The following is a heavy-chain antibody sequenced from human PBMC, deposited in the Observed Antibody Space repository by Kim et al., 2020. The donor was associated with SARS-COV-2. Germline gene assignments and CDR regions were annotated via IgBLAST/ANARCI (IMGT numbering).Heavy chain of an antibody. J-gene: IGHJ4*02. CDR2: IYYSGST. CDR1: GGSISSSSYY. Sequence: SETLSLTCTVSGGSISSSSYYWGWIRQPPGKGLEWIGSIYYSGSTYYNPSLKSRVTISVDTSKNQFSLKLSSVTAADTAVYYCARTTIHDFWSGYTLGYFDYWGQGTLVTVSS. V-gene: IGHV4-39*01. D-gene: IGHD3-3*01. CDR3: ARTTIHDFWSGYTLGYFDY.